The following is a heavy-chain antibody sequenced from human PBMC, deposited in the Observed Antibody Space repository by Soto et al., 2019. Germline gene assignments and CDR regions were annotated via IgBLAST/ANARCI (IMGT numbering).Heavy chain of an antibody. D-gene: IGHD3-3*01. Sequence: GGSLRLSCAASGFTFSSYSMNWVRQAPGKGLEWVSSISSSSSYIYYADSVKGRFTISRDNAKNSLYLQMNSLRAEDTAVYYCARQGDTIFGSYYYYMDVWGKGTTVTVSS. CDR2: ISSSSSYI. CDR3: ARQGDTIFGSYYYYMDV. CDR1: GFTFSSYS. J-gene: IGHJ6*03. V-gene: IGHV3-21*01.